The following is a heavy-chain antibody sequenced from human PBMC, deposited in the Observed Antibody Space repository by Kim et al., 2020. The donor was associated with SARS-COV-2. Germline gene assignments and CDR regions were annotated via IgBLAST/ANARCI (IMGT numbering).Heavy chain of an antibody. CDR2: IIPIFGTA. CDR1: GGTFSSYA. Sequence: SVKVSCKASGGTFSSYAISWVRQAPGQGLEWMGGIIPIFGTANYAQKFQGRVTITADESTSTAYMELSSLRSEDTAVYYCAAPQEGYSSGWYYIWGQGTLVTVSS. CDR3: AAPQEGYSSGWYYI. D-gene: IGHD6-19*01. J-gene: IGHJ4*02. V-gene: IGHV1-69*13.